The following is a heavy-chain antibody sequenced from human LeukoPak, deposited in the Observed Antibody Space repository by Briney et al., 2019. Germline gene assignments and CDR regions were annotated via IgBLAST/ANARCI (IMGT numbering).Heavy chain of an antibody. CDR3: ARQIGGSFWNY. CDR1: GGSITSSNYY. D-gene: IGHD1-26*01. Sequence: ASETLSLTCTVSGGSITSSNYYWGWIRQPPGKGLEGIGSIYYSGSTYYNPSLKSRVTISVDTSKNQFSLKLSSVTAADTAVYYCARQIGGSFWNYWGQGTLVTVSS. V-gene: IGHV4-39*01. CDR2: IYYSGST. J-gene: IGHJ4*02.